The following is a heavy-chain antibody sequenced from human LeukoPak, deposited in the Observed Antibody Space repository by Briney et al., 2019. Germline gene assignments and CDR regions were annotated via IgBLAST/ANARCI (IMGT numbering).Heavy chain of an antibody. D-gene: IGHD6-13*01. Sequence: ASVKVSCKASGGTFSSYAISWVRQAPGQGLEWMRGIIPIFGTANYAQKFQGRVTITADESTSTAYMELSSLRSEDTAVYYCARVTIAAAGFDPWGQGTLVTVSS. J-gene: IGHJ5*02. CDR2: IIPIFGTA. V-gene: IGHV1-69*13. CDR1: GGTFSSYA. CDR3: ARVTIAAAGFDP.